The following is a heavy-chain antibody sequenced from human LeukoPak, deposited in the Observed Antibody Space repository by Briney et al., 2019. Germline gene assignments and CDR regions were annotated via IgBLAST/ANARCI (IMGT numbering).Heavy chain of an antibody. D-gene: IGHD3-22*01. CDR1: GGSISSGSYY. CDR2: IYTSGST. CDR3: ARSYYYDSSGYYYGSDY. J-gene: IGHJ4*02. Sequence: SETLSHTCTVSGGSISSGSYYWSWIRQPAGKGLEWIGRIYTSGSTNYNPSLKSRVTISVDTSKNQFSLKLSSVTAADTAVYYCARSYYYDSSGYYYGSDYWGQGTLVTVSS. V-gene: IGHV4-61*02.